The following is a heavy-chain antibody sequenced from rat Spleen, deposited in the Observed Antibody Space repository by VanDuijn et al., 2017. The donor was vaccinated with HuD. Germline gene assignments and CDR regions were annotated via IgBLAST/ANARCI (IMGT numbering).Heavy chain of an antibody. V-gene: IGHV5-7*01. CDR3: ARHGYGGYTNWFAY. CDR1: GFTFSDYN. Sequence: EVQLVESGGGLVQPGRSLKLSCAASGFTFSDYNMAWVRQAPKTGLEWVAIISNDGSSTYYRDSVKGRFTISRDNAKSIQYLQMDSLRSEDTATYYCARHGYGGYTNWFAYWGQGVMVTVSS. CDR2: ISNDGSST. J-gene: IGHJ2*01. D-gene: IGHD1-11*01.